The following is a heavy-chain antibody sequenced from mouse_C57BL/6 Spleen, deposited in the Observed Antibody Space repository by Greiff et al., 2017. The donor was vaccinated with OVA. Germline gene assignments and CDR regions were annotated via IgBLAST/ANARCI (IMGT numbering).Heavy chain of an antibody. CDR2: IYPGDGDT. J-gene: IGHJ2*01. CDR3: SRAGYFYGSRYDYFDD. Sequence: QVQLQQSGPELVKPGASVKISCKASGYAFSSSWMNWVKQRPGKGLEWIGRIYPGDGDTNYNGKFKGKATLTADKSSSTAYMQLSSLTPEDSAVSFCSRAGYFYGSRYDYFDDWGEGTTLTVSS. D-gene: IGHD1-1*01. V-gene: IGHV1-82*01. CDR1: GYAFSSSW.